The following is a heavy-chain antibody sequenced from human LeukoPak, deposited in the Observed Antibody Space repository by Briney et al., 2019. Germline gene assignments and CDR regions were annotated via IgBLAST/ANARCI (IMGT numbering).Heavy chain of an antibody. V-gene: IGHV3-48*01. Sequence: GGSLRLSCAASGFTFSSYSMNWVRQAPGKGLEWVSYISSSRITISYADSVKGRSTISRDNAKNSLYLQMNSLRAEDTAVYYCARDPHFDPWGQGTLVTVSS. CDR2: ISSSRITI. CDR1: GFTFSSYS. CDR3: ARDPHFDP. J-gene: IGHJ5*02.